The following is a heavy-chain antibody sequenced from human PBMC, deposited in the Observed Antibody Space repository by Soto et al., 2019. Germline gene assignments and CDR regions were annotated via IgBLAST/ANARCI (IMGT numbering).Heavy chain of an antibody. CDR2: ISGSGART. CDR1: GFTFSNHA. J-gene: IGHJ2*01. CDR3: QKHTTNVDYTGGADL. Sequence: ELQLLESGGGLVQPGGSLRLSCAASGFTFSNHAMSWVRQAPGKGLEWVSAISGSGARTFYADSVKGRFAISRDSSKNTLSLQMNSLTANVTAVYYCQKHTTNVDYTGGADLWGLGTLVTVSS. D-gene: IGHD2-8*02. V-gene: IGHV3-23*01.